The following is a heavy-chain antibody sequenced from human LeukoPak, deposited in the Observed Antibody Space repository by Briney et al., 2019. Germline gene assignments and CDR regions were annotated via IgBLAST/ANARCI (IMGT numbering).Heavy chain of an antibody. CDR1: GDSVSSSSYY. D-gene: IGHD7-27*01. V-gene: IGHV4-39*01. CDR3: ASLGTLRS. Sequence: SETLFLTCTVSGDSVSSSSYYWGWIRQPPGKGLEWIGSISYSGTNYNNPSLKSRVSISIDTSKNQFSVKLTSVTAADTAMYYCASLGTLRSWGQGTLVTVSS. J-gene: IGHJ5*02. CDR2: ISYSGTN.